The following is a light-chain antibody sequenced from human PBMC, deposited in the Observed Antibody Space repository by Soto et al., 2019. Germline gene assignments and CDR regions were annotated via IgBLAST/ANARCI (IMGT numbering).Light chain of an antibody. CDR2: EVS. J-gene: IGLJ1*01. CDR1: SSDVGGYNY. CDR3: SSYTSSSIDYV. Sequence: QSVLTQPACVSGSRGQSITISCTGTSSDVGGYNYVSWYQQHPGKAPKLMIYEVSNRPSGVSNRFSGSKSGNTASLTISGLQAEDEADYYCSSYTSSSIDYVFGTGTKVTDL. V-gene: IGLV2-14*01.